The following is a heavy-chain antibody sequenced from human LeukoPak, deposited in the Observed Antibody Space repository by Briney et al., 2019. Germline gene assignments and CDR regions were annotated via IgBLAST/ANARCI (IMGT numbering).Heavy chain of an antibody. J-gene: IGHJ5*02. CDR2: TSWKSGNI. CDR3: AKDSRAAAGRGWFDP. D-gene: IGHD6-13*01. V-gene: IGHV3-9*01. Sequence: GGSLRLSCAASGFTFDDYAMHWVRQAPGKGLEWVSGTSWKSGNIVYADSVKGRFTISRDNGKNSLYLQMNSLRAEDTALYYCAKDSRAAAGRGWFDPWGQGTLVTVSS. CDR1: GFTFDDYA.